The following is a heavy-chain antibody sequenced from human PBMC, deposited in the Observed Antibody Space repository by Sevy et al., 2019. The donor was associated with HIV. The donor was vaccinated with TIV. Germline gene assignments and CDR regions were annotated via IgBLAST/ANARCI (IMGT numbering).Heavy chain of an antibody. D-gene: IGHD3-10*01. J-gene: IGHJ5*02. Sequence: GGSLRLSCAASGFTFSSYAMSWVRQAPGKGLEWVSAISGSGGSTYNADSGKGRFTISRDNSKNTLYLQMNSLGAEDTAVYYCAKEFMVQGVIITPGPNWFDPWGQGTLVTVSS. CDR3: AKEFMVQGVIITPGPNWFDP. CDR1: GFTFSSYA. CDR2: ISGSGGST. V-gene: IGHV3-23*01.